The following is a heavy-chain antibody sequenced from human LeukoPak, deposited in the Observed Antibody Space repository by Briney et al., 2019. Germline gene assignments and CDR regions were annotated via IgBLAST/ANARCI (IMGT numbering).Heavy chain of an antibody. D-gene: IGHD3-3*01. CDR3: ARGGVAGGAFDI. J-gene: IGHJ3*02. CDR1: GGTFSSYA. Sequence: ASVKVSCKASGGTFSSYAISWVRQAPGQGLEWMGGIIPIFGTANYAQKFQGRVTITADESTGTAYMELSSLRSEDTAVYHCARGGVAGGAFDIWGQGTMVTVSS. CDR2: IIPIFGTA. V-gene: IGHV1-69*13.